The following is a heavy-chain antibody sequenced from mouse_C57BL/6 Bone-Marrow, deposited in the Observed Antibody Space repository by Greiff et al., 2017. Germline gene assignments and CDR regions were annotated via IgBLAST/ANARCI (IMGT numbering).Heavy chain of an antibody. CDR1: GYTFTSYW. CDR3: ESAVYGYDAGFAY. V-gene: IGHV1-69*01. Sequence: QVQLKQPGAELVMPGASVKLSCKASGYTFTSYWMHWVKQRPGQGLEWIGEIDPSDSYTNYNHKFKGKSTFTVDKSSSTAYLQLSSLPSEESAVYCCESAVYGYDAGFAYWGQGTRVTVS. CDR2: IDPSDSYT. D-gene: IGHD2-2*01. J-gene: IGHJ3*01.